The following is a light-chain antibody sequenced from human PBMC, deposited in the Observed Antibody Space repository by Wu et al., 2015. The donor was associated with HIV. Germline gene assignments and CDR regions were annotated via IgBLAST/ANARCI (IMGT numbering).Light chain of an antibody. CDR3: QQYGSSSWT. Sequence: EIVLTQSPGTLSLSPGERATLSCRASQSISSDYLAWFQQRPGQAPRLLIHGASNRATGIPDRFSGSGSGTDFTLTISRLEPKDFAVYYCQQYGSSSWTFGQGTEVEMK. J-gene: IGKJ1*01. V-gene: IGKV3-20*01. CDR2: GAS. CDR1: QSISSDY.